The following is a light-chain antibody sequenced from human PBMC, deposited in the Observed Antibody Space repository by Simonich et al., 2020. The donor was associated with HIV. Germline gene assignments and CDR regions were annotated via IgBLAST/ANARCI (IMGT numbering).Light chain of an antibody. CDR2: DAS. CDR3: QQYYSHPIT. Sequence: EIVLTQSPGTLSLSPGERATLSCRASQSVSSSYLAWYQQKPGLAPRLLIYDASSRPTGIPDRFSGSGSGTDFTLTISRLEPEDVAVYYCQQYYSHPITFGQGTRLEI. CDR1: QSVSSSY. J-gene: IGKJ5*01. V-gene: IGKV3D-20*01.